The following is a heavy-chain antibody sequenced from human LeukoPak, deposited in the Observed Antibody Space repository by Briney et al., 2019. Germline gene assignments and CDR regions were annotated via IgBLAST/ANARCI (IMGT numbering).Heavy chain of an antibody. D-gene: IGHD3-10*01. J-gene: IGHJ4*02. V-gene: IGHV4-30-2*01. CDR1: GGSISRGGYS. Sequence: SETLSLTCVVSGGSISRGGYSWSWIRQPPGKGLEWIGYIYHSGSTDYNPYLKSRVTMAVDRSKNQFSLKLNSVTAADTAVYYCARGVRYFDYWGQGTLVIVSS. CDR3: ARGVRYFDY. CDR2: IYHSGST.